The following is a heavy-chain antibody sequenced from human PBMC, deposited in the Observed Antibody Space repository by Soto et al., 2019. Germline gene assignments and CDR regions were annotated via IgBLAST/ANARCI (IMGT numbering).Heavy chain of an antibody. CDR2: IFPSDADT. Sequence: EVQLVQSGAEVKKPGESLKISCKVSGYSFTMYWIAWVRQMPGKGLEWMGMIFPSDADTRYSPSFQGQVTISADQSINTAYLQWRSLKASDSAMYYCARWDSTTPRAYYSDGMDVWGHGTTVTVSS. CDR1: GYSFTMYW. D-gene: IGHD2-2*01. J-gene: IGHJ6*02. CDR3: ARWDSTTPRAYYSDGMDV. V-gene: IGHV5-51*03.